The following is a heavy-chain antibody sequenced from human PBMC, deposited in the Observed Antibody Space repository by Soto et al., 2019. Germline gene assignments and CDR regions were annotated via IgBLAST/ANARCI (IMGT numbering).Heavy chain of an antibody. V-gene: IGHV5-51*01. CDR1: GYNFAGYW. J-gene: IGHJ4*02. CDR3: TIVRVADSALDH. Sequence: GESLKISCKGSGYNFAGYWIAWVRQMPGKGLELMGIIYPSDSDTRYRPSFQGQVTISADNSKNTLFLHMSNLRAEDTAMYYCTIVRVADSALDHWGQGTLVTVSS. D-gene: IGHD3-10*02. CDR2: IYPSDSDT.